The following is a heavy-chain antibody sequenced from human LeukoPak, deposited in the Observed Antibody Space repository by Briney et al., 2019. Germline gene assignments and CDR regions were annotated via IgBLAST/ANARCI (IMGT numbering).Heavy chain of an antibody. CDR2: INPNSGGT. J-gene: IGHJ6*03. CDR1: GYTFTGYY. V-gene: IGHV1-2*02. CDR3: ARGPAPGPYYYYYYMDV. Sequence: ASVKVSCKASGYTFTGYYMHWVRQAPGQGLEWMGWINPNSGGTNYAQKFQGRVTMTRDTSISTAYMELSRLRSDDTAVYYCARGPAPGPYYYYYYMDVWGKGTTVTVSS. D-gene: IGHD2-2*01.